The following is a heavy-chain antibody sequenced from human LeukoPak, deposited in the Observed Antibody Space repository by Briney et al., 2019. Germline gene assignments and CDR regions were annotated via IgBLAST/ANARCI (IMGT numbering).Heavy chain of an antibody. D-gene: IGHD4-23*01. CDR1: GYSISSGYY. V-gene: IGHV4-38-2*02. CDR2: IYHTSST. Sequence: PSETLSLTCTVSGYSISSGYYWAWIRQAPGKGLEWIGSIYHTSSTYRNPSLRSRVTISVDTSKNQFSLNLTSLTAADTAVYYCARRGHDYGGNDYYGMDVWAKGPRSPSP. J-gene: IGHJ6*02. CDR3: ARRGHDYGGNDYYGMDV.